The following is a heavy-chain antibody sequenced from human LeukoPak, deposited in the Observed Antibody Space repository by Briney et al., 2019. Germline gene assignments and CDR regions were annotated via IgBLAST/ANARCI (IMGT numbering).Heavy chain of an antibody. CDR1: GYTFTDYY. CDR2: VELEDGET. J-gene: IGHJ4*02. V-gene: IGHV1-69-2*01. D-gene: IGHD1-26*01. CDR3: ATIGELLDY. Sequence: ATVKISCQASGYTFTDYYMHWVQPAPGKGREWMGRVELEDGETIYGEKFQGRVTITADTSTDTAYMELSSLRSEDTGVYYCATIGELLDYWGQGTLVTVSS.